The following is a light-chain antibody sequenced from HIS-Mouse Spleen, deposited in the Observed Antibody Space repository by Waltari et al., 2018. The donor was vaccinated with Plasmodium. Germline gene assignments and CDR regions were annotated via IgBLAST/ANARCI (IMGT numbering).Light chain of an antibody. CDR3: YSTDSSGNHRV. CDR1: AFPKKY. V-gene: IGLV3-10*01. CDR2: EAS. J-gene: IGLJ3*02. Sequence: SYELTQPPSVSVSPGQTARITCSGDAFPKKYAYWYQQKSGQAPVLVIYEASERPSGIPERFSGSSSGTMATLTISGAQVEDEADYYCYSTDSSGNHRVFGGGTKLTVL.